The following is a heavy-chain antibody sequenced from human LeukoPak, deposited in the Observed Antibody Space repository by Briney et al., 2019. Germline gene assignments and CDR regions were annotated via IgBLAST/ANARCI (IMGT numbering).Heavy chain of an antibody. CDR3: ARDNIVPAAGDMDV. J-gene: IGHJ6*02. CDR1: GGSISSGDYY. D-gene: IGHD2-2*01. V-gene: IGHV4-30-4*01. Sequence: RPSETLSLTCTVSGGSISSGDYYWSWIRQPPGKGLEWIGYIYYSGSTYYNPSLKSRVTISVDTSKNQFSLKLSSVTAADTAVYYCARDNIVPAAGDMDVWGQGTTVTVSS. CDR2: IYYSGST.